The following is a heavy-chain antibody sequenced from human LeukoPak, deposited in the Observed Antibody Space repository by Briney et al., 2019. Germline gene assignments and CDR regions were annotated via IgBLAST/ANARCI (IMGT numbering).Heavy chain of an antibody. J-gene: IGHJ4*02. CDR1: GFTFSSYG. V-gene: IGHV3-30*02. D-gene: IGHD5-24*01. CDR3: AKVTWATRSINDY. Sequence: GGSLRLSCAASGFTFSSYGMHWVRQAPDKGLEWVAFIRYDGSRKYYADSVKGRFTISRDNSKNTLYLQMNSLRAEDTAVYYCAKVTWATRSINDYWGQGTLVTVSS. CDR2: IRYDGSRK.